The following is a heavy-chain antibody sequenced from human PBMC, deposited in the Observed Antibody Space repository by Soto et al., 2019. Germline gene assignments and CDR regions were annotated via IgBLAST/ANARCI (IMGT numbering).Heavy chain of an antibody. V-gene: IGHV3-7*01. CDR3: ATEDYFRMAV. J-gene: IGHJ6*04. Sequence: PGGSLRLSCAVSGFTFSSYWMSWARQAPGKGLEWVAKINQDGSEDYYVDSVKGRFTISRDNAKNSLFLQMNSLRVGDTAVYYCATEDYFRMAVWGTGTTVTVSS. CDR1: GFTFSSYW. CDR2: INQDGSED.